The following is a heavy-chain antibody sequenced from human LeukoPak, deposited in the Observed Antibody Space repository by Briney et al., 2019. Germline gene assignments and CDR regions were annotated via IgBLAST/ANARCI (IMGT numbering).Heavy chain of an antibody. D-gene: IGHD6-13*01. Sequence: PSETLSLTCAVSGDSISSGGYSWSWIRQTPGKGLEWIAYIHDSGSTYNNPSLKTRLSISIDTSKNQFSLKLSSVTAADTAVYYCARSQRSSWQFLWWFDPWGQGTLVTVSS. CDR3: ARSQRSSWQFLWWFDP. J-gene: IGHJ5*02. CDR2: IHDSGST. CDR1: GDSISSGGYS. V-gene: IGHV4-30-4*07.